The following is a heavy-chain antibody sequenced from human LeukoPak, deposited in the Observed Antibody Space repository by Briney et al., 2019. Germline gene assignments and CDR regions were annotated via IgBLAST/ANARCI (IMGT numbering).Heavy chain of an antibody. Sequence: PGGSLRLSCAASGFTFSTYGMSWVRQAPGKGLEWVSSISGSGGSTYYADSVKGRSTISRDNSKNTLFLQMNSLRAEDTAVYYCAKGPRRDGYDFDYWGQGTLVTVSS. J-gene: IGHJ4*02. CDR3: AKGPRRDGYDFDY. D-gene: IGHD5-24*01. V-gene: IGHV3-23*01. CDR1: GFTFSTYG. CDR2: ISGSGGST.